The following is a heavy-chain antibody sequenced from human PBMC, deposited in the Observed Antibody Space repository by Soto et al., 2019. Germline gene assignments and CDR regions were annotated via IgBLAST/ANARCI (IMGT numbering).Heavy chain of an antibody. CDR2: IHSTGIT. CDR1: GDSISSHDYY. Sequence: QLQLQESGPGLVRPSETLSLTCSVSGDSISSHDYYWGWIRQPPGKGLEYIGSIHSTGITYYMPSLKSLLTTSVDTSKRQFSLRLNSVTAADTAVYYCVTLTSASGSPYQQYYYHGVDVWGHGTTVIVSS. CDR3: VTLTSASGSPYQQYYYHGVDV. V-gene: IGHV4-39*01. J-gene: IGHJ6*02. D-gene: IGHD3-10*01.